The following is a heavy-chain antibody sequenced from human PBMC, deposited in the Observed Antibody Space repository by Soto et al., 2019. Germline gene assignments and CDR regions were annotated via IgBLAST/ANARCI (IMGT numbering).Heavy chain of an antibody. CDR2: ITSGSDYI. CDR1: GFTFSNYG. J-gene: IGHJ4*02. D-gene: IGHD5-12*01. V-gene: IGHV3-21*01. Sequence: PGGSLRLSCGASGFTFSNYGMSWVRQAPGKGLEWVSSITSGSDYIYYADSLRGRFTISRDNAKNSLFLQMNRLRVEDTAVYYCARVDGYTYPNDYWGQGTLVTAPQ. CDR3: ARVDGYTYPNDY.